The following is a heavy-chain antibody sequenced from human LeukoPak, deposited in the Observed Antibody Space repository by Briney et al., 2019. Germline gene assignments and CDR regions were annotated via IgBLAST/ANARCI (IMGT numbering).Heavy chain of an antibody. CDR1: GGSISGYY. D-gene: IGHD4-23*01. CDR2: IYYSGSGST. CDR3: ARRGGHGGSFDY. Sequence: SETLSPTCTVSGGSISGYYWSWIRQPPGKGLEWIGYIYYSGSGSTNYNPSLKSRVTISVDTSKNQSSLKLSSVTAADTAVYYCARRGGHGGSFDYWGQGTLVTVSS. V-gene: IGHV4-59*08. J-gene: IGHJ4*02.